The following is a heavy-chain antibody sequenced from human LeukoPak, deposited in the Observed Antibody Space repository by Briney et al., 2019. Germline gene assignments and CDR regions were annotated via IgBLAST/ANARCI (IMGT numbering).Heavy chain of an antibody. D-gene: IGHD2-8*02. V-gene: IGHV3-23*01. CDR1: GFTFSTFA. J-gene: IGHJ6*02. CDR3: TKSTDYWYYGMDV. CDR2: IGANVGST. Sequence: PGGSLRLSCVASGFTFSTFAMYWLRQAPGKGLEWVSAIGANVGSTSYADSVRGRFTISRDNSRNTLYLQMSSLRTDGTATYYCTKSTDYWYYGMDVWGQGTTVTVSS.